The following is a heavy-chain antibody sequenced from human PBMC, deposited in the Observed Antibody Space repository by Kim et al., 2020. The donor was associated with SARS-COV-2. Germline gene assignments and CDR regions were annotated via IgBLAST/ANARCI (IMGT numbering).Heavy chain of an antibody. CDR1: GHFFTRDS. CDR3: LGGFYFDY. J-gene: IGHJ4*02. D-gene: IGHD3-16*01. V-gene: IGHV1-3*01. CDR2: IDCGNGNT. Sequence: ASVKVSCKPSGHFFTRDSIHWVRQAPGQGLEWMGGIDCGNGNTIYSQKFQGRVTFTTDTSASTAYMELSFLRSEDSAVSYCLGGFYFDYWGQGTLVTVSS.